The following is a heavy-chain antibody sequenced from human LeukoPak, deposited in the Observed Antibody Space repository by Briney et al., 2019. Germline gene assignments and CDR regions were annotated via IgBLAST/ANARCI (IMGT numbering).Heavy chain of an antibody. CDR1: GKHFSSYG. CDR3: ARDWDTKYCGGDCPGY. Sequence: GASVKVSCKASGKHFSSYGLGWVRQAPGQGLEWVGGIIPLIGQPTYAQNFQGRVTITADKSTSTAYMELSSLRSEDTAVYYCARDWDTKYCGGDCPGYWGQGTLVTVSS. J-gene: IGHJ4*02. D-gene: IGHD2-21*02. CDR2: IIPLIGQP. V-gene: IGHV1-69*10.